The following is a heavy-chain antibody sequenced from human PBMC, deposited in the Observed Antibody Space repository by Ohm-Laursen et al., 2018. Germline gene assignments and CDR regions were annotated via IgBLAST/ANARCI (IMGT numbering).Heavy chain of an antibody. CDR3: ARRIPLYGMDV. CDR2: IKGDGGRI. D-gene: IGHD2-21*01. Sequence: SLRLSCAASGFTFSSYWMHCVRQGPGKALGWVSGIKGDGGRINYADSVIGRFTISRDNAKNPLFLQMSSLRADDTAIYYCARRIPLYGMDVWGQGTTVTVSS. CDR1: GFTFSSYW. V-gene: IGHV3-74*01. J-gene: IGHJ6*02.